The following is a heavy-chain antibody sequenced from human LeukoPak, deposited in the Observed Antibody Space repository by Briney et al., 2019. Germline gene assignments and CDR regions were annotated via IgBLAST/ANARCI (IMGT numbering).Heavy chain of an antibody. CDR3: ARAVAGTVDY. J-gene: IGHJ4*02. CDR1: GFTFSSYE. Sequence: GGSLRLSCAASGFTFSSYEMNWVRQAPGKGLEWVSYISSSGSTIYYADSVKGRFTISRDNAKNSLYLHMNSLRAEDTAVYYCARAVAGTVDYWGQGTLVTVSS. V-gene: IGHV3-48*03. CDR2: ISSSGSTI. D-gene: IGHD6-13*01.